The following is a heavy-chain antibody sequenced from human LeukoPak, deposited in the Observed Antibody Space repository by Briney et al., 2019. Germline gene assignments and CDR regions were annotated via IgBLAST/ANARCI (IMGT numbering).Heavy chain of an antibody. Sequence: GGSLRPSCAASGFTFSSYGMHWVRQAPGKGLEWVAVISYDGSNKYYADSVKGRFTISRDNSKNTLYLQMNSLRAEDTAVYYCAKDRARSDFWSGYSTGMDVWGQGTTVTVSS. CDR2: ISYDGSNK. V-gene: IGHV3-30*18. CDR1: GFTFSSYG. J-gene: IGHJ6*02. CDR3: AKDRARSDFWSGYSTGMDV. D-gene: IGHD3-3*01.